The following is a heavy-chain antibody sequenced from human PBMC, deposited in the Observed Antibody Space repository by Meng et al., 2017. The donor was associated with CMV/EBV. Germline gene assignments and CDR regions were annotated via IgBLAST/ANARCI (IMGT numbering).Heavy chain of an antibody. CDR2: IKQDGSEK. D-gene: IGHD3-16*01. CDR1: GFTFSSYW. CDR3: TIDGGSLQPEYYYYGMDV. J-gene: IGHJ6*02. Sequence: GGSLRPSCAASGFTFSSYWMSWVRQAPGKGLGWVANIKQDGSEKYYVDSVKGRFTISRDNAKNSLYLQMNSLRAEDTAVYYCTIDGGSLQPEYYYYGMDVWGQGTTVTVSS. V-gene: IGHV3-7*01.